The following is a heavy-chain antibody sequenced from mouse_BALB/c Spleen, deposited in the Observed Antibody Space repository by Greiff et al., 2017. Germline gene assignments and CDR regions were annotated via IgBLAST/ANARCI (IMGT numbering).Heavy chain of an antibody. CDR2: IDPENGDT. CDR3: FPYGSSYDYAMDY. CDR1: GFNIKDYY. J-gene: IGHJ4*01. V-gene: IGHV14-4*02. D-gene: IGHD1-1*01. Sequence: VQLKQSGAELVRSGASVKLSCTASGFNIKDYYMHWVKQRPEQGLEWIGWIDPENGDTEYAPKFQGKATMTADTSSNTAYLQLSSLTSEDTAVYYCFPYGSSYDYAMDYWGQGTSVTVSS.